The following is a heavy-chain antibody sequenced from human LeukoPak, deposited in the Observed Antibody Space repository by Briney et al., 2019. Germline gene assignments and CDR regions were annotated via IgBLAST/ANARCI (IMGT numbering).Heavy chain of an antibody. D-gene: IGHD6-19*01. CDR2: ISHSGST. J-gene: IGHJ6*03. V-gene: IGHV4-39*07. Sequence: PSETLSLTCTVSGGSIGGSAYYWAWIRQPPGKGLEWMGSISHSGSTYDNPSLKSRVTISVDTSKNQFSLKLSSVTAADTAVYYCARDLRQWLGGYYYYYMDVWGKGTTVTVSS. CDR3: ARDLRQWLGGYYYYYMDV. CDR1: GGSIGGSAYY.